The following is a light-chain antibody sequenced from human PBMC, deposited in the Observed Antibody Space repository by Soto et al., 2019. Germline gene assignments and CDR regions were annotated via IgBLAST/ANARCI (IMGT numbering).Light chain of an antibody. CDR2: DNN. J-gene: IGLJ1*01. Sequence: QSVLTQPPSVSAAPGQKVTISCSGSSSNIGNNYVSWYQQLPGTAPQLLIYDNNKRPSGVPDRFSGSKSGTSATLGITGLQTWDQGYYYCGTWDSSLSALFVFGTGTKVTVL. CDR3: GTWDSSLSALFV. CDR1: SSNIGNNY. V-gene: IGLV1-51*01.